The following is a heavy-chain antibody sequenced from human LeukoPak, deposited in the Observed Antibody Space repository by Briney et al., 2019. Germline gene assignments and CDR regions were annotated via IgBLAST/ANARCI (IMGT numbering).Heavy chain of an antibody. J-gene: IGHJ6*02. Sequence: SETLSLTCAVSGGSISSGGYSWSWIRQPPGKGLEWIGYIYHSGSTYYNPSLKSRVTISVDRSKNQFSLKLSSVTAADTAVYYCAGERDFWSGYGMDVWGQGTTVTVSS. V-gene: IGHV4-30-2*01. D-gene: IGHD3-3*01. CDR1: GGSISSGGYS. CDR2: IYHSGST. CDR3: AGERDFWSGYGMDV.